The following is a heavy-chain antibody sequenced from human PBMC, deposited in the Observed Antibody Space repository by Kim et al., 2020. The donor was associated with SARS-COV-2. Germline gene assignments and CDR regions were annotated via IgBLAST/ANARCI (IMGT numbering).Heavy chain of an antibody. CDR2: IYYSGST. Sequence: SETLSLTCTVSGGSISSGDYYWSWIRQPPGKGLEWIGYIYYSGSTYYNPSLKSRVTISVDTSKNQFSLKLSSVTAADTAVYYCARETDCSSTSCYRVGAPSVFDYWGQGTLVTVSS. V-gene: IGHV4-30-4*01. D-gene: IGHD2-2*01. J-gene: IGHJ4*02. CDR3: ARETDCSSTSCYRVGAPSVFDY. CDR1: GGSISSGDYY.